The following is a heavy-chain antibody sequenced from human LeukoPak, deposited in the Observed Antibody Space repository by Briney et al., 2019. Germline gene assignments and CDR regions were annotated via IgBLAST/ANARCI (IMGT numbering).Heavy chain of an antibody. CDR2: ISGYNGNT. Sequence: ASVKVSCKASGYTFTTYNINWVRQAPGQGLEWMGWISGYNGNTNYAQKLQGRVTMTTDTSTSTAYMELRSLRSDDTAVYYCARARAYGDYEFYGYWGQGTLVTVSS. D-gene: IGHD4-17*01. V-gene: IGHV1-18*01. CDR3: ARARAYGDYEFYGY. J-gene: IGHJ4*02. CDR1: GYTFTTYN.